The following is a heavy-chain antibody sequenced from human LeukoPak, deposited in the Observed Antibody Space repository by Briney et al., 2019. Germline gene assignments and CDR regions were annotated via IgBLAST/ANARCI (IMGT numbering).Heavy chain of an antibody. J-gene: IGHJ4*02. CDR1: GYSFTNYW. CDR3: ARHSGGSSWSHFNS. V-gene: IGHV5-51*01. D-gene: IGHD6-13*01. CDR2: IFPGDSDT. Sequence: GESLKISCKGSGYSFTNYWIGWVRQMPGKGLEWMGIIFPGDSDTRYSPSFQGQVTISADKSISTAYLQWSSLKASDTAIYHCARHSGGSSWSHFNSWGQGTLVTVSS.